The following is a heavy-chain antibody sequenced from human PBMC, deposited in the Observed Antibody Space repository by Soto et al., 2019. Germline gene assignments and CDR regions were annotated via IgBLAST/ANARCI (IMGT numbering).Heavy chain of an antibody. V-gene: IGHV5-51*01. CDR1: EYSVTSYW. Sequence: PGESLKISCKVSEYSVTSYWICWVRQMPGKGLEWMGIIYPGDSDTRYSPSFQGQVTISADKSISTAYLQWSSLKASDTAMYYCARSMGLTTAFYWGQGTLVTVSS. D-gene: IGHD4-17*01. J-gene: IGHJ4*02. CDR3: ARSMGLTTAFY. CDR2: IYPGDSDT.